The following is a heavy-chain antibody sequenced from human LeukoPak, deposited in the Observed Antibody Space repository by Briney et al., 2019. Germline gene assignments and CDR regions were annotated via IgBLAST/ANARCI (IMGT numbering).Heavy chain of an antibody. CDR1: GFTFDDYG. D-gene: IGHD1-7*01. CDR3: ASMGWNYGGRYYYYMDV. J-gene: IGHJ6*03. Sequence: PGGSLRLSCAASGFTFDDYGMSWVRQAPGKGLEWVSGINWNGGSTGYADSVKGRFTISRDNAKNSLYLQMNSLRAEDTALYYCASMGWNYGGRYYYYMDVWGKGTTVTVSS. CDR2: INWNGGST. V-gene: IGHV3-20*04.